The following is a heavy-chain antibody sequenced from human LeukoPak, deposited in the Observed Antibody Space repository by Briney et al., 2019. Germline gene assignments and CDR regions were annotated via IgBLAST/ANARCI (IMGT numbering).Heavy chain of an antibody. D-gene: IGHD3-10*01. CDR3: ARVPYGSGTFDY. V-gene: IGHV3-74*01. CDR1: GFTFSSYW. Sequence: GGSLRLSCAASGFTFSSYWMHWVRQAPGKGRVGVSRINSEGRDTTYADFVKGRVTLSRATAKNTLYMQMNSLRAEDTAVYYCARVPYGSGTFDYWGQGTLVTVSS. CDR2: INSEGRDT. J-gene: IGHJ4*02.